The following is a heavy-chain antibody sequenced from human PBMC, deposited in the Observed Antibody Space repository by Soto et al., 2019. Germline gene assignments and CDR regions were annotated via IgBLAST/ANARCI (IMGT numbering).Heavy chain of an antibody. CDR3: VRATAARQRDYSYHYYLHI. CDR2: INPNGGST. CDR1: GYTFINDY. V-gene: IGHV1-46*01. D-gene: IGHD6-6*01. J-gene: IGHJ6*03. Sequence: ASVKVSCKASGYTFINDYINWVRQAPGQGLEWMGVINPNGGSTVYAQKFQGRVTLTRDTSTSTVYVELSSLRSDDTAVYFCVRATAARQRDYSYHYYLHIWAKGITVPFSS.